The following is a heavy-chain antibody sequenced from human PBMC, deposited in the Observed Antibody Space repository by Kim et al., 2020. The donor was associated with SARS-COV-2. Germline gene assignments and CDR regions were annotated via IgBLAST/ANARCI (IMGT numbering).Heavy chain of an antibody. Sequence: ASVKVSCKASGYTFTSYYMHWVRQAPGQGLEWMGIINPSGGSTSYAQKFQGRVTMTRDTSTSTVYMELSSLRSEDTAVYYCAREGWELLEGLYFQHWGQGTLVTVSS. V-gene: IGHV1-46*01. J-gene: IGHJ1*01. D-gene: IGHD1-26*01. CDR2: INPSGGST. CDR1: GYTFTSYY. CDR3: AREGWELLEGLYFQH.